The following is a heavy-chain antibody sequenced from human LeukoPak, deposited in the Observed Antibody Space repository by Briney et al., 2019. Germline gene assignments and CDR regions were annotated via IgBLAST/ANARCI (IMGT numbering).Heavy chain of an antibody. CDR2: INHSGRN. CDR3: ARATGTKVPPGY. CDR1: GGSFSGYY. J-gene: IGHJ4*02. D-gene: IGHD1-7*01. V-gene: IGHV4-34*01. Sequence: PSETLSLTCAVYGGSFSGYYWSWIRQPPGKGLEWIGEINHSGRNNYNSSLKSRVTISVDTSKNQFSLKLSSVTAADTAVYYCARATGTKVPPGYWGQGTLVTVSS.